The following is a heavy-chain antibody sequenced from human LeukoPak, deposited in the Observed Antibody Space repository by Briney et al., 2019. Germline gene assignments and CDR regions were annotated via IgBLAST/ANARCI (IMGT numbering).Heavy chain of an antibody. Sequence: SETLSLTCAVYGGSFSGYYWSWIRQPPGKGLEWIGEINHSGSTNYNPSLKSRVTISVDTSRSQFSLKLNSMTAADTAVYYCARGAQTYYDKAPVDYWGQGTLVTVSS. CDR2: INHSGST. V-gene: IGHV4-34*01. D-gene: IGHD3-22*01. J-gene: IGHJ4*02. CDR3: ARGAQTYYDKAPVDY. CDR1: GGSFSGYY.